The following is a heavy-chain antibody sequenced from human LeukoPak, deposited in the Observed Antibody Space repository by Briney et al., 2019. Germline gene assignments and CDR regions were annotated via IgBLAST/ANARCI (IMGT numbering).Heavy chain of an antibody. V-gene: IGHV1-3*01. J-gene: IGHJ4*02. Sequence: ASVKVSCKASGYTFTSYAMHWVRQAPGQRLEWMGWINAGNGNTKYSQKFQGRVTITRDTSASTAYMELSSLRSEDTAVYYCARVGGWYSDFDYWGQGTLVTVSS. D-gene: IGHD6-19*01. CDR3: ARVGGWYSDFDY. CDR1: GYTFTSYA. CDR2: INAGNGNT.